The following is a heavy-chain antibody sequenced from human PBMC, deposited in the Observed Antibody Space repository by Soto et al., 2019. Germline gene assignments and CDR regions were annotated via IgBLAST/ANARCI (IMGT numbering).Heavy chain of an antibody. CDR3: ARPNVVWNGYGPLDD. J-gene: IGHJ4*02. CDR2: IFYSGST. CDR1: GAFITSTGYY. V-gene: IGHV4-31*03. D-gene: IGHD2-8*01. Sequence: QVQLQASGPGLVKPSQTLSVMCTVSGAFITSTGYYWSWIRQLPGKGLEWIGSIFYSGSTYYNPSLASRVTISLDRSKNGFSLRLNSVTAAGTAIYYCARPNVVWNGYGPLDDWGQGSLVTVSS.